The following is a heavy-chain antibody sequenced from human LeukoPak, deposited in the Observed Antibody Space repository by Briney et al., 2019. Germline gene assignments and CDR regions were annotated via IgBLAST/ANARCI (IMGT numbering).Heavy chain of an antibody. CDR2: INPNSGGT. J-gene: IGHJ5*02. Sequence: ASVKVSCKASGYTFTGYYIHWVRQAPGQGLEWLGWINPNSGGTNYAQKFQGRVTMTTDTSISTAYMELSRLRSDDTAVYYCARDPMVRGIYSWFDPWGQGTLVTVSS. CDR3: ARDPMVRGIYSWFDP. CDR1: GYTFTGYY. V-gene: IGHV1-2*02. D-gene: IGHD3-10*01.